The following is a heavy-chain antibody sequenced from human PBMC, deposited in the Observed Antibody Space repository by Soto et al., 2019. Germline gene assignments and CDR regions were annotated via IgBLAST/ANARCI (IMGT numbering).Heavy chain of an antibody. J-gene: IGHJ3*02. CDR1: GGSFSGYY. V-gene: IGHV4-34*01. D-gene: IGHD2-2*01. Sequence: SETLSLTCAVYGGSFSGYYWSWIRQPPGKGLEWIGEINHSGSTNYNPSLKSRVTISVDTSKNQFSLKLSSVTAADTAVYYCARDNIVVVPAAQKGLAFDIWGQGTMVTVSS. CDR3: ARDNIVVVPAAQKGLAFDI. CDR2: INHSGST.